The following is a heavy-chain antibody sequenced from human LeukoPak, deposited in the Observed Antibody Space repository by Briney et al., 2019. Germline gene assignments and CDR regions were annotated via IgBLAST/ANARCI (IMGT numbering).Heavy chain of an antibody. CDR1: GGSISSGSYY. D-gene: IGHD1-7*01. J-gene: IGHJ4*02. CDR2: IYTSGST. V-gene: IGHV4-61*02. CDR3: ASSTGTTSDFDY. Sequence: PSETLSLTCTVSGGSISSGSYYWSWIRQPAGKGLEWFGRIYTSGSTNYNPSLKSRVTISVDTSKNQFSLKLSSVTAADTAVYYCASSTGTTSDFDYWGQGTLVTVSS.